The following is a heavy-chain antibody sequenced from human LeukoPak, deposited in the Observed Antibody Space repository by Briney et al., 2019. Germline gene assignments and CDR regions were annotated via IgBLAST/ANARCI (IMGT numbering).Heavy chain of an antibody. V-gene: IGHV3-7*01. J-gene: IGHJ3*02. Sequence: GGSLRLSCAASGFTFSSYEMSWVRQAPGKGLEWVANIKQDGSEKYYVDSVKGRFTISRDNAKNSLYLQMNSLRAEDTAVYYCATSKDDYVWGSYGGAFDIWGQGTMVTVSS. CDR3: ATSKDDYVWGSYGGAFDI. D-gene: IGHD3-16*01. CDR1: GFTFSSYE. CDR2: IKQDGSEK.